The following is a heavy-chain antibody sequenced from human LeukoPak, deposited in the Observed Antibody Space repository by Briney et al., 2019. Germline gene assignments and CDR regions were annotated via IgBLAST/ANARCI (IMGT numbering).Heavy chain of an antibody. Sequence: SETLSLTCTVSGGSISSSGYYWGWIRQPPGKGLEWIGSIYYSGSTYYNPSLKSRVTISVDTSKNQFSLKLSSVTAADTAVYYCARISSTGYAPISGYFDYWGQGTLVTVSS. CDR3: ARISSTGYAPISGYFDY. CDR1: GGSISSSGYY. J-gene: IGHJ4*02. D-gene: IGHD3-9*01. CDR2: IYYSGST. V-gene: IGHV4-39*07.